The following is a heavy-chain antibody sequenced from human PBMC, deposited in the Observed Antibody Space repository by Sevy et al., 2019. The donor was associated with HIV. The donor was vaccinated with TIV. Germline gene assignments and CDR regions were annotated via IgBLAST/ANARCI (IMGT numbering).Heavy chain of an antibody. J-gene: IGHJ2*01. CDR2: ISSRGSTI. V-gene: IGHV3-11*01. D-gene: IGHD3-10*01. CDR3: AREGSLRYFDL. CDR1: GFTYSDYY. Sequence: GGSLRLSCAASGFTYSDYYMCWIRQAPGRGLEWISYISSRGSTIYYSDSVKGRFTISRDNAKNSLFLQMNSLRAEDTAVYYCAREGSLRYFDLWGRGTLVTVSS.